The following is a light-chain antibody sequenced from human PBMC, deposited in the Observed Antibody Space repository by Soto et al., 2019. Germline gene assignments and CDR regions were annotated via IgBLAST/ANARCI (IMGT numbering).Light chain of an antibody. CDR3: QQFRNWPLT. V-gene: IGKV3D-15*01. CDR1: QSISIN. J-gene: IGKJ1*01. Sequence: EIVLTQSPGTLSVSPGDRVTLSCRASQSISINLAWYQHKPGQAPRLLIHGGSTRATGIPARISGSGSGTEFTLTISSLQSEDCAVSYCQQFRNWPLTFGQGTKVDIK. CDR2: GGS.